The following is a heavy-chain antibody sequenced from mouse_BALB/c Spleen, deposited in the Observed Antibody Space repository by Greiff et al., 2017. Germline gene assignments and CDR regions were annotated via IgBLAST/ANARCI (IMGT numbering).Heavy chain of an antibody. J-gene: IGHJ2*01. D-gene: IGHD2-2*01. CDR3: AKGYDGLDY. V-gene: IGHV1-87*01. Sequence: VMLVESGAELARPGASVKLSCKASGYTFTSYWMQWVKQRPGQGLEWIGAIYPGDGDTRYTQKFKGKATLTADKSSSTAYMQLSSLASEDSAVYYCAKGYDGLDYWGQGTTLTVSS. CDR1: GYTFTSYW. CDR2: IYPGDGDT.